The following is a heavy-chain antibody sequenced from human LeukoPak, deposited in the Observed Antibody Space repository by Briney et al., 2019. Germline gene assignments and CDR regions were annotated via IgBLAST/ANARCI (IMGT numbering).Heavy chain of an antibody. D-gene: IGHD2-2*01. J-gene: IGHJ4*02. CDR3: ARSLSTAGIDY. CDR2: IYQSGST. V-gene: IGHV4-38-2*01. Sequence: SETLSLTCAVSGYSITTGRYWGWIRQPPGKGLEWIGSIYQSGSTYYNPSLKSRVTISVDKSKNQFSLNLRSVTAPDTAVYYCARSLSTAGIDYWSQGTLVTVSS. CDR1: GYSITTGRY.